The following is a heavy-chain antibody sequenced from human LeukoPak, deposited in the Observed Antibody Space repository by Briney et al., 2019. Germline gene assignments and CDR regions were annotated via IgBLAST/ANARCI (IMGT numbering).Heavy chain of an antibody. CDR1: GFTFSSYG. CDR3: ARNYGDYAPYFQH. CDR2: IWYDGSNK. V-gene: IGHV3-33*01. J-gene: IGHJ1*01. D-gene: IGHD4-17*01. Sequence: PGRSLRLSCEASGFTFSSYGVHWVRQAPGKGLEWVAVIWYDGSNKYYADSVKGRFTISRDNSKNTLYLQMNSLRAEDTAVYYCARNYGDYAPYFQHWGQGTLVTVSS.